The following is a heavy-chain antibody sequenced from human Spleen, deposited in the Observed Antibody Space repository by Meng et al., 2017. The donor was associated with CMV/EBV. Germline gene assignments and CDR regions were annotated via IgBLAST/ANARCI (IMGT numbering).Heavy chain of an antibody. Sequence: QVELQASGPGLVKPSQTLSLPCTVSGGSISSGDYYWSWIRQPPGKGLEWIGYIYYSGSTYYNPSLKSRVTISVDTSKNQFSLKLSSVTAADTAVYYCARSPYCGGDCRLFDLWGRGTLVTVSS. J-gene: IGHJ2*01. V-gene: IGHV4-30-4*08. CDR1: GGSISSGDYY. D-gene: IGHD2-21*02. CDR3: ARSPYCGGDCRLFDL. CDR2: IYYSGST.